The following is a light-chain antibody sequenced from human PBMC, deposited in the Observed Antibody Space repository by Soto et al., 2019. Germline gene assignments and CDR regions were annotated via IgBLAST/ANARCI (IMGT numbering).Light chain of an antibody. J-gene: IGKJ4*01. V-gene: IGKV3-20*01. CDR2: AAS. CDR3: QQYGDSRLT. CDR1: QIVTSSY. Sequence: EIVLTQSPGTLSLSPGERDTISCRASQIVTSSYLAWYQQRSGQAPRLLIYAASSRATGIPDRFSGSGSGTDFTLTISRLEPEDFAVYYCQQYGDSRLTFGGGTKVDIK.